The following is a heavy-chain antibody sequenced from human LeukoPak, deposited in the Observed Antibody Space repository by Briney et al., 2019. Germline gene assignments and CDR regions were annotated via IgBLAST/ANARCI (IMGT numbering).Heavy chain of an antibody. D-gene: IGHD4-23*01. CDR3: ARVGTTVVTLDY. CDR1: GFTFDDYG. CDR2: INWNGGSI. Sequence: TGGSLRLSCAASGFTFDDYGMSWVRQAPGKGLEWVSGINWNGGSIGYADSVKGRFTISRDNAKNSLYLQMNSLRAEDTALYYCARVGTTVVTLDYWGQGTLVTVSS. V-gene: IGHV3-20*04. J-gene: IGHJ4*02.